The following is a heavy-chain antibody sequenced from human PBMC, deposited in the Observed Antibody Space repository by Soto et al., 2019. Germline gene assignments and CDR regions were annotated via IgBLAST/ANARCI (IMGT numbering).Heavy chain of an antibody. CDR3: ARVMEQWPHYYFDY. J-gene: IGHJ4*02. Sequence: SETLSLTCTVSGGSISSGDYYWSWIRQPPGKGLEWIGYIYYSGSTYYNPSLKSRVTISVDTSKNQFSLKLSSVTAADTAVYYCARVMEQWPHYYFDYWGQGTLVTVS. CDR2: IYYSGST. V-gene: IGHV4-30-4*01. CDR1: GGSISSGDYY. D-gene: IGHD6-19*01.